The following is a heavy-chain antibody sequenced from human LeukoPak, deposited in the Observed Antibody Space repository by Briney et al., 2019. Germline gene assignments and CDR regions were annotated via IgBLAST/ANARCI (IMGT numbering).Heavy chain of an antibody. Sequence: GRSLRLSCAASGFTFTAYLIHWVRQAPGKGLEWVAVMSSDGNAMFYADSVKGRFTISIDNSKNTLYLQMNSLRAEDTAVYYCVRASEYYFDHSASFDCWGQGTLVTVSS. V-gene: IGHV3-30-3*01. D-gene: IGHD3-22*01. CDR1: GFTFTAYL. CDR3: VRASEYYFDHSASFDC. CDR2: MSSDGNAM. J-gene: IGHJ4*02.